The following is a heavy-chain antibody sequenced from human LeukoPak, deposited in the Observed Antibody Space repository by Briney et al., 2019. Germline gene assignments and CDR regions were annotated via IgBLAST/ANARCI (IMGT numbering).Heavy chain of an antibody. CDR3: ARPYSGSYYGDAFDI. D-gene: IGHD1-26*01. CDR1: GGSISSSSYY. CDR2: IYYSGST. J-gene: IGHJ3*02. Sequence: PSETLSLTXNVSGGSISSSSYYWGWIRQPPGKGLEWIGSIYYSGSTYYIPSLKSRVTISGDTSKNQFSLKLSSVTAADTAVYYCARPYSGSYYGDAFDIWGQGTMVTVSS. V-gene: IGHV4-39*01.